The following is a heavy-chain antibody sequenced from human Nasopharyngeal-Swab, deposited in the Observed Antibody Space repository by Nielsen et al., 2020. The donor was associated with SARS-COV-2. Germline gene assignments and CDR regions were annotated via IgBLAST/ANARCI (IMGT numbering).Heavy chain of an antibody. J-gene: IGHJ6*02. CDR3: AKDGKRRGIAAAGTLYYYYGMDV. V-gene: IGHV3-23*01. Sequence: VRQAPGKGLEWVSAISGSGGSTYYADSVKGRFTISRDNSKNTLYLQMNSPRAEDTAVYYCAKDGKRRGIAAAGTLYYYYGMDVWGQGTTVTVSS. D-gene: IGHD6-13*01. CDR2: ISGSGGST.